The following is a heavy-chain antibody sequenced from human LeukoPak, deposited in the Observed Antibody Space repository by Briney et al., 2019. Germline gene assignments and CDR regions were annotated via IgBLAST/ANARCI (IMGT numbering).Heavy chain of an antibody. CDR3: AREGGPYRPLDY. Sequence: SETLSLTCGVSGGSITNTNYWTWVRQPPGKGLEWVGEVNLQGSTNYNPSLMGRVAISVDTSENHISLQLTSVTAADTAVYYCAREGGPYRPLDYSGQGTLVTVSS. CDR2: VNLQGST. CDR1: GGSITNTNY. V-gene: IGHV4-4*02. J-gene: IGHJ4*02.